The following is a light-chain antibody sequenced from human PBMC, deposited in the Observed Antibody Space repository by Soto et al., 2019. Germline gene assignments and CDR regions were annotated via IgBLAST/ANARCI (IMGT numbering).Light chain of an antibody. V-gene: IGKV3-20*01. CDR2: GAS. CDR1: QSVSSNY. J-gene: IGKJ4*01. Sequence: EVVLTQSPGTLSLSPGERGTLSCRASQSVSSNYLAWYQQKPGQAPRLLIFGASGRATGIPERFSGSGSGTDFSLTISRLEPEDSAVYYCQQYGSSLLTFGGGTKVDI. CDR3: QQYGSSLLT.